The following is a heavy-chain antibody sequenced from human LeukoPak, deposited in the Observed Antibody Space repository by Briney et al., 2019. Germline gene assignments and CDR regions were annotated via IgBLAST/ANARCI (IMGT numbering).Heavy chain of an antibody. CDR2: MNPNSGNT. CDR1: GYTFTSYD. V-gene: IGHV1-8*01. CDR3: ARTMVRGVKVVGY. J-gene: IGHJ4*02. D-gene: IGHD3-10*01. Sequence: ASVKVSCKASGYTFTSYDINWVRQATGQGLEWMGWMNPNSGNTGYAQKFQGRVTMTRNTSISTVYMELSSLRSEDTAVYYCARTMVRGVKVVGYWGQGTLVTVSS.